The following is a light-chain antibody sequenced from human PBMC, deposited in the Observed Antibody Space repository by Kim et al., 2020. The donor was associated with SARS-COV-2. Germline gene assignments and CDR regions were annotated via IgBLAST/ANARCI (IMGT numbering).Light chain of an antibody. CDR3: LQDYDFPLP. J-gene: IGKJ4*01. CDR2: ATS. Sequence: AIQMTQSPSSLSASVGDRVTITCRASQGIRNDLGWYQQKPGRAPNLLIYATSNLQSGVPSRFSGSGSGTDFTLTISSLQPEDVATYYCLQDYDFPLPFGGGTKVDIK. CDR1: QGIRND. V-gene: IGKV1-6*01.